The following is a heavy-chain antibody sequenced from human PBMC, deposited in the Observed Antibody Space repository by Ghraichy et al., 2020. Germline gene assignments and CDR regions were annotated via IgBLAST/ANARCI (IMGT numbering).Heavy chain of an antibody. V-gene: IGHV5-51*01. CDR3: ATAVTTATTGDYYYGMDV. D-gene: IGHD4-17*01. CDR1: GYSFTSYW. J-gene: IGHJ6*02. Sequence: GESLNISCKGSGYSFTSYWIGWVRQMPGKGLEWMGIIYPGDSDTRYSPSFQGQVTISADKSISTAYLQWSSLKASDTAMYYCATAVTTATTGDYYYGMDVWGQGTTVTVSS. CDR2: IYPGDSDT.